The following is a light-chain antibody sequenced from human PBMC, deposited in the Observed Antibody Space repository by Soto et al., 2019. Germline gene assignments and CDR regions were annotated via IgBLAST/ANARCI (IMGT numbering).Light chain of an antibody. J-gene: IGLJ3*02. CDR1: SSDVGGYNY. CDR2: EVT. V-gene: IGLV2-14*01. CDR3: CSFTSSHTWV. Sequence: QSALTQPASVSGSPGQSIAISCTGTSSDVGGYNYVSWYQQHLGKAPRVVIFEVTNRPSGVSDRFSGSKSGNTASLTISGLQAEDEADYYCCSFTSSHTWVFGGGTKLTVL.